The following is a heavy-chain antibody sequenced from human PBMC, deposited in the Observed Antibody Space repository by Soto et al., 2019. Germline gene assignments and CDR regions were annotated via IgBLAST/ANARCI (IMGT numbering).Heavy chain of an antibody. Sequence: EEQVSESGGALVQPGGSLRLSCAASGFNFNTFAMSWIRQAPGKGLEWVSHISSSGGSRDYADSVRGRFTISREHSKNVLFLQMNSLRADDTATYYCAKAPPSPWTANWVDPWGKGTLVTVSS. J-gene: IGHJ5*02. D-gene: IGHD1-1*01. CDR1: GFNFNTFA. CDR3: AKAPPSPWTANWVDP. CDR2: ISSSGGSR. V-gene: IGHV3-23*01.